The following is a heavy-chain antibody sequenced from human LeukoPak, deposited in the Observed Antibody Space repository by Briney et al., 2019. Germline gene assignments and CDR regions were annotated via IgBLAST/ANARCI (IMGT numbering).Heavy chain of an antibody. V-gene: IGHV3-33*01. CDR2: IAYDGSRA. D-gene: IGHD1-14*01. Sequence: GRSLRLSCAGSGFTFGGYGMHWFRQTPGKGLEWVAVIAYDGSRAFYADSVKGRFTISRDNSKNTMSVQMDGLRAEDTAVYYCTRYNNDHFDYWAREPWSPSPQ. J-gene: IGHJ4*02. CDR1: GFTFGGYG. CDR3: TRYNNDHFDY.